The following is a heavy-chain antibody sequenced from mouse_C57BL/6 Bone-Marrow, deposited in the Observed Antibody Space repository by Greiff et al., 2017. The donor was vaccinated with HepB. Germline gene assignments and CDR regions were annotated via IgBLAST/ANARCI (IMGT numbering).Heavy chain of an antibody. D-gene: IGHD2-2*01. CDR1: GFSLTSYG. CDR2: IWSGGST. Sequence: QVQLQQSGPGLVQPSQSLSITCTVSGFSLTSYGVHWVRQSPGKGLEWLGVIWSGGSTDYNAAFISRLSISKDNSKSQVFFKMNSLQADDTAIYYCARRGYGYDLYYAMDYWGQGTSVTVSS. V-gene: IGHV2-2*01. CDR3: ARRGYGYDLYYAMDY. J-gene: IGHJ4*01.